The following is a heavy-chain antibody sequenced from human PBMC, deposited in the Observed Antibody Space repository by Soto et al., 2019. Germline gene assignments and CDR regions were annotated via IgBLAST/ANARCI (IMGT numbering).Heavy chain of an antibody. V-gene: IGHV4-61*03. Sequence: SETLSLTCIFSVGSVSSASYYCSWVGQPPMKGLEWIGYIFNTGSTKYNPSLKSRVAISVDTSKNRFSLKLSSVTAADTAVYFCARVPNYYDSSGHYSVRWFGPLGQGTLDIVS. CDR3: ARVPNYYDSSGHYSVRWFGP. J-gene: IGHJ5*02. CDR1: VGSVSSASYY. D-gene: IGHD3-22*01. CDR2: IFNTGST.